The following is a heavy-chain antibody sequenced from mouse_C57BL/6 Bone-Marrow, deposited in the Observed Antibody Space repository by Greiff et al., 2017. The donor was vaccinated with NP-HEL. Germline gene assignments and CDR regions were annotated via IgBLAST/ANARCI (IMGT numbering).Heavy chain of an antibody. Sequence: VQLQQSGPELVKPGASVKISCKASGYTFTDYYMNWVKQSHGKSLEWIGDINPNNGGTSYNQKFKGKATLTVDKSSSTAYMELRSLTSEDSAVYYCAREDYDGGHYYAMDYWGQGTSVTVSS. D-gene: IGHD2-4*01. CDR1: GYTFTDYY. V-gene: IGHV1-26*01. CDR3: AREDYDGGHYYAMDY. J-gene: IGHJ4*01. CDR2: INPNNGGT.